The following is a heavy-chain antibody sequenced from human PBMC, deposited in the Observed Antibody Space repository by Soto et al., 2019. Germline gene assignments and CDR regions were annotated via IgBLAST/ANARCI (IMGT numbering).Heavy chain of an antibody. J-gene: IGHJ5*02. CDR1: GFTVSSNY. CDR3: AKEPAATLSWFDP. CDR2: IYSGGST. Sequence: GGSLRLSCAASGFTVSSNYMSWVRQAPGKGLEWVSVIYSGGSTYYADSVKGRFTISRDNSKNTLYLQMNSLRAEDTALYYCAKEPAATLSWFDPWGQGTQVTVSS. V-gene: IGHV3-53*01. D-gene: IGHD2-2*01.